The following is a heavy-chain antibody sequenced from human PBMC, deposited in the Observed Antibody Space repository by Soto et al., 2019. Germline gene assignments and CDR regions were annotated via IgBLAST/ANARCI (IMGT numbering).Heavy chain of an antibody. Sequence: DSVKARFTISRDNSRNTLYLKMNSLRPDDTAVYYCAKGAVEYGYCSGRSCRYSTLHYWGQGALVTVSS. J-gene: IGHJ4*02. D-gene: IGHD2-15*01. CDR3: AKGAVEYGYCSGRSCRYSTLHY. V-gene: IGHV3-30*02.